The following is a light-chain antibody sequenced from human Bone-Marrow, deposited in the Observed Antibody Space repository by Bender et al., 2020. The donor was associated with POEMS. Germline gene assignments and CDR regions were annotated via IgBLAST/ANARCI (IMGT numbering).Light chain of an antibody. Sequence: QSALTQPPSVSGSPGQSLTISCTGTSSEVGTYNLVSWYQQHPGKAPKLIIYEDSARPSGISRRFSGYKSGNTASLTISRLQAEDEAHYFCCSYAGSSTVIFGGGTKLAVL. V-gene: IGLV2-23*01. CDR2: EDS. CDR3: CSYAGSSTVI. J-gene: IGLJ2*01. CDR1: SSEVGTYNL.